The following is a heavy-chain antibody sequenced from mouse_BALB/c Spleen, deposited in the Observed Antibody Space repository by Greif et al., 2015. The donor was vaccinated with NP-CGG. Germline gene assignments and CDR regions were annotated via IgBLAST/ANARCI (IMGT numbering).Heavy chain of an antibody. Sequence: VQLQQPGAELVRSGASVKLSCTASGFNIKDYYMHWVKQRPEQGLEWIGWIDPENGDTEYAPKFQGKATMTADTSSNTAYLQRSSLTSEDAAVYYCNARLGDAMDYWGQGTSVTVSS. J-gene: IGHJ4*01. CDR2: IDPENGDT. D-gene: IGHD4-1*01. V-gene: IGHV14-4*02. CDR1: GFNIKDYY. CDR3: NARLGDAMDY.